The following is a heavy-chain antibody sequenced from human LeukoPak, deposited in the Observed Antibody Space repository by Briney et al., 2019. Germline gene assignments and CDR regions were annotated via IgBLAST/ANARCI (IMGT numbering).Heavy chain of an antibody. CDR1: GGTFSSYA. CDR2: IIPIFGTA. CDR3: ASCGSSTSCYTYYYYYMDV. Sequence: LVKVSCKASGGTFSSYAISWVRQAPGQGLEWMGGIIPIFGTANYAQKFQGRVTITADESTSTAYMELSSLRSEDTAVYYCASCGSSTSCYTYYYYYMDVWGKGTTVTVSS. V-gene: IGHV1-69*13. D-gene: IGHD2-2*02. J-gene: IGHJ6*03.